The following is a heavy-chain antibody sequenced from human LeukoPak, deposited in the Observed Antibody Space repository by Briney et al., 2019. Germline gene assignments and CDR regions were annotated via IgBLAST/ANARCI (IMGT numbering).Heavy chain of an antibody. D-gene: IGHD3-22*01. CDR1: GFTFSSFA. CDR3: AKGPYYYDSSGYYDY. CDR2: ISAAGGVT. V-gene: IGHV3-23*01. Sequence: PGGSLRLSCAASGFTFSSFAMSWVRQAPGKGLEWVSAISAAGGVTYYADSVKGRFTISRDNSKNTLYLQMNSLRAEDTAIYYCAKGPYYYDSSGYYDYWGQGTPVTVSS. J-gene: IGHJ4*02.